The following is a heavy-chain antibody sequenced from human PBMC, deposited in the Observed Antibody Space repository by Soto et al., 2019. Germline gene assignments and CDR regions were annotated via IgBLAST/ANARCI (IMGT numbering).Heavy chain of an antibody. D-gene: IGHD2-21*02. J-gene: IGHJ4*02. Sequence: QVQLQQWGAGLLKPSETLSLTCAVYGGSFSAPFWSWVRQTPGKGLEYIGEVNHVGTTNYNPSLKSRFTKSVDTSKNQFSLKLRSVTAADTAVYYCAIMGDTSIWGQGTLVTVSS. CDR2: VNHVGTT. CDR1: GGSFSAPF. V-gene: IGHV4-34*01. CDR3: AIMGDTSI.